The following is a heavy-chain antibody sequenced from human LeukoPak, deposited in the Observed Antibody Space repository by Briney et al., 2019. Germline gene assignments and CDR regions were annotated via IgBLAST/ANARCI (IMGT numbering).Heavy chain of an antibody. CDR3: ARADDGDFPYFDY. J-gene: IGHJ4*02. V-gene: IGHV1-69*06. Sequence: SVKVSCKASGGTFSSYAISWVRQAPGQGLEWMGGIIPIFGTANYAQKFQGRVTITADKSTSTAYMELSSLRSEDTAVYYCARADDGDFPYFDYWGQGTLVTVSP. D-gene: IGHD4-17*01. CDR2: IIPIFGTA. CDR1: GGTFSSYA.